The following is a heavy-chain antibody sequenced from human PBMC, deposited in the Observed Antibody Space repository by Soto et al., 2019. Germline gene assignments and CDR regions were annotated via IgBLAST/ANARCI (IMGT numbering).Heavy chain of an antibody. V-gene: IGHV1-2*04. D-gene: IGHD6-19*01. J-gene: IGHJ5*02. CDR3: ARGYSSGWWSGFDP. CDR2: INPNSGGT. CDR1: GYTFTGYY. Sequence: ASVKVSCKASGYTFTGYYMHWVRQAPGQGLEWMGWINPNSGGTNYAQKFQGWVTMTTDTSTSTAYMELRSLRSDDTAVYYCARGYSSGWWSGFDPWGQGTLVTVSS.